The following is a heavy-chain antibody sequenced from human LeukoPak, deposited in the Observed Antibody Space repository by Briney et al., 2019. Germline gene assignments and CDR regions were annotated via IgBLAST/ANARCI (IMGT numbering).Heavy chain of an antibody. J-gene: IGHJ4*02. CDR1: GFTFSSYW. CDR2: IKQDGSEK. V-gene: IGHV3-7*01. Sequence: GGSLRLSCAASGFTFSSYWMSWVRQAPGEGGEWVANIKQDGSEKYYVDSVKGRFTISRDNAKNSLYLQMNSLRAEDTAVYYCARDSEGLLRGAYFDYWGQGTLVTVSS. D-gene: IGHD3-3*01. CDR3: ARDSEGLLRGAYFDY.